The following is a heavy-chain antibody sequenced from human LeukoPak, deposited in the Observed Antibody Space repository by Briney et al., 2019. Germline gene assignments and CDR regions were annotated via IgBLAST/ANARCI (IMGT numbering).Heavy chain of an antibody. CDR3: ARDPPLGSCSTISCPHLDY. CDR1: GFTFSSCG. D-gene: IGHD2-2*01. V-gene: IGHV3-33*01. J-gene: IGHJ4*02. CDR2: IWNDGSYK. Sequence: GRSLRLSCAASGFTFSSCGMHWVRQAPGKGLEWVAVIWNDGSYKYYADSVKGRFTISRDNAKNSLYLQMNSLRAEDTAVYYCARDPPLGSCSTISCPHLDYWGQGTLVTVSS.